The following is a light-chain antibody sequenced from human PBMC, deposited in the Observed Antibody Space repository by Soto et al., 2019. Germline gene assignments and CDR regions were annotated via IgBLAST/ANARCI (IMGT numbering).Light chain of an antibody. CDR1: QSISTY. V-gene: IGKV1-39*01. CDR3: QQSYSTPRT. CDR2: AAS. Sequence: DIQMTQSPSSLSASVGDRVTITCRASQSISTYLNWYQQKVGKAPKLLIYAASSWQRGVPSRFSGSGSGTDFTLTTSSLQPEDFATYYCQQSYSTPRTFGQGTKLEIK. J-gene: IGKJ2*02.